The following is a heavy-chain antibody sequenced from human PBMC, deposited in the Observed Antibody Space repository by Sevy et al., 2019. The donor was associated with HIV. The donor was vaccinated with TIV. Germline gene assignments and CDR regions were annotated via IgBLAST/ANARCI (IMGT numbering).Heavy chain of an antibody. J-gene: IGHJ3*02. Sequence: SETLSLTCTVSGGSVSSGSYYWSWIRQPPGKGLEWIGYIYYSGSTNYHPSLKSRVTISVDTSKNQFSLKLSSVTAAVTAVYYCAREWVTIVGLVTHDAFDIWGQGTMVTVSS. CDR1: GGSVSSGSYY. CDR2: IYYSGST. CDR3: AREWVTIVGLVTHDAFDI. V-gene: IGHV4-61*01. D-gene: IGHD3-3*01.